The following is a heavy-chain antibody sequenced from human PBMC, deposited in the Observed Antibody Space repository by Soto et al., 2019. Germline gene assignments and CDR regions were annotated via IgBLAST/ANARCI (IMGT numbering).Heavy chain of an antibody. CDR1: GGSFRGYY. V-gene: IGHV4-34*01. J-gene: IGHJ4*02. D-gene: IGHD6-13*01. Sequence: SETLSLTCAVYGGSFRGYYWSWIRQPPGKGLEWIGEINHSGRTNYNPSLKSRVSISVDTSKNQFSLKLSSVTAADTAVYYCARGGGSSFPDYWGQGSRVTVSS. CDR3: ARGGGSSFPDY. CDR2: INHSGRT.